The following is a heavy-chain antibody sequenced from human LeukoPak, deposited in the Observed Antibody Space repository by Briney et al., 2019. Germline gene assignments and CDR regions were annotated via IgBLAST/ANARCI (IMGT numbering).Heavy chain of an antibody. CDR1: GFPFSSYW. V-gene: IGHV3-7*01. J-gene: IGHJ4*02. CDR3: ARDRGSWYTFGY. Sequence: PGGSLRLSCAASGFPFSSYWMSWVRQAPGKGLEWVANIKQDGSEKYYVDSVKGRFTISRDNAKNSRYLQMNSLRAEDTAVYYCARDRGSWYTFGYWGQGTLVTVSS. CDR2: IKQDGSEK. D-gene: IGHD6-13*01.